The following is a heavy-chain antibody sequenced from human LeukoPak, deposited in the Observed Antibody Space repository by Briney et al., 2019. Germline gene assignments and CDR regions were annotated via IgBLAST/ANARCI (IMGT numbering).Heavy chain of an antibody. V-gene: IGHV3-23*01. J-gene: IGHJ4*02. CDR3: AKGYVSWGFFDC. Sequence: QPGGSLRLSCAASGFTFRTSAMSWVRQAPGKGLEWVSAIGTSGSPTYYSDSVKGRFTISRDNSKNTLHLQMNSLRAEDTAVYYCAKGYVSWGFFDCWGQGTLVTVSS. D-gene: IGHD3-16*01. CDR1: GFTFRTSA. CDR2: IGTSGSPT.